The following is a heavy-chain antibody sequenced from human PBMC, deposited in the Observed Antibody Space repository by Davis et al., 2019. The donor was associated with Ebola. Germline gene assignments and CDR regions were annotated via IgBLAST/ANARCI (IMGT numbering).Heavy chain of an antibody. D-gene: IGHD1/OR15-1a*01. CDR2: ITWNSGTI. CDR1: GFTFDDYA. V-gene: IGHV3-9*01. CDR3: VTENWYRFES. Sequence: GGSLRLSCAASGFTFDDYAVHWVRQAPGKGLEWVSGITWNSGTIGYADSVKGRFTISRDNAKNSLYLQMNSLRTEDTAIYYCVTENWYRFESWGQGTLVTVSS. J-gene: IGHJ4*02.